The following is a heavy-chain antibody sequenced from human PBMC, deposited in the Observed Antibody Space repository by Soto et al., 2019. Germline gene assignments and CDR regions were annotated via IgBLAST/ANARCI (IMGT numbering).Heavy chain of an antibody. J-gene: IGHJ5*02. Sequence: DVQLVESGGGLVQPGGSLRLSCAASGFTFSSYSMTWVRQAPGKGLEWVSYITSTSSSLYYADSVEGRFTISRDNAKNSLYLQMSSLRDEDTAVYYCARVYYYDSSALFDPWGQGTLVTVSS. CDR2: ITSTSSSL. CDR3: ARVYYYDSSALFDP. D-gene: IGHD3-22*01. CDR1: GFTFSSYS. V-gene: IGHV3-48*02.